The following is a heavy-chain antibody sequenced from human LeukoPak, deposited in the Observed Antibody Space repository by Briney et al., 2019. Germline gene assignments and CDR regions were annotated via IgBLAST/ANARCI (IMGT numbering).Heavy chain of an antibody. CDR1: GYTFTGYD. CDR3: AKTYYGILTGYYTDY. CDR2: MSPNSGNT. D-gene: IGHD3-9*01. V-gene: IGHV1-8*01. Sequence: ASVKVSCKASGYTFTGYDINWVRQATGQGLEWMGWMSPNSGNTGYAQKFQGRVTMTRNTSISTAYMELSSLRSEDTAVYYCAKTYYGILTGYYTDYWGQGTLVTVSS. J-gene: IGHJ4*02.